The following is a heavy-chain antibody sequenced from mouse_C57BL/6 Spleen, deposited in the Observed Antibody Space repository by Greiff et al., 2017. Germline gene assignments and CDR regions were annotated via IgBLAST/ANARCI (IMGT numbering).Heavy chain of an antibody. Sequence: QVQLQQPGAELVKPGASVQLSCKASGYTFTSYWLPWVKQRPGQGLEWIGEIDPSDSYTNYNQKFKGKATLTVDTSSSTAYMQLSSLTSEDSAVYYCARYDYDVNFDYWGQGTTLTVSS. CDR1: GYTFTSYW. CDR2: IDPSDSYT. CDR3: ARYDYDVNFDY. J-gene: IGHJ2*01. V-gene: IGHV1-50*01. D-gene: IGHD2-4*01.